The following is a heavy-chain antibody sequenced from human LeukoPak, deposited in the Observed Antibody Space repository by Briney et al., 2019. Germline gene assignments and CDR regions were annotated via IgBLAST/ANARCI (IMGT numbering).Heavy chain of an antibody. J-gene: IGHJ3*02. Sequence: GGSLRLSCLTSGFTLSTNAMSWVRQAPGKGLEWISGISGSGASTYYADSVKGRFTISRDDSRNTLYLQMNSLRAEDTAVYYCARDLRTFYSSSWFDAFDIWGQGTMVTVSS. CDR2: ISGSGAST. CDR3: ARDLRTFYSSSWFDAFDI. D-gene: IGHD6-13*01. CDR1: GFTLSTNA. V-gene: IGHV3-23*01.